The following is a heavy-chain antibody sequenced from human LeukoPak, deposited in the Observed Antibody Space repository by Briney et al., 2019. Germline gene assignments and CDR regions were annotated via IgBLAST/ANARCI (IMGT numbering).Heavy chain of an antibody. CDR2: IKSKTDGGTT. CDR1: GFTFSNAW. D-gene: IGHD3-16*02. Sequence: GGSLRLSCAASGFTFSNAWMSWVRQAPGKGLEWVGRIKSKTDGGTTDYAAPVKGRFTISRDDSKNTLYLQMNSLKTENTAVYYCTTDAPPYYDYVWGSYRPLDYWGQGTLVTVSS. V-gene: IGHV3-15*01. CDR3: TTDAPPYYDYVWGSYRPLDY. J-gene: IGHJ4*02.